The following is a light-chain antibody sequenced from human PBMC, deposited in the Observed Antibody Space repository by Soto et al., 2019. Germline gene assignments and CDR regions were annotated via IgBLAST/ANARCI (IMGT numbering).Light chain of an antibody. J-gene: IGKJ5*01. CDR2: AAS. V-gene: IGKV1-9*01. CDR1: QGISSY. CDR3: QQTYSTHPIT. Sequence: DIQLTQSPSFLSASVGDRVTITRRASQGISSYLAWYQQKPGKATKLMIYAASTLQSGVPSRFSGSGSGTAFTLTLRSLQPEDFATYYCQQTYSTHPITFGQGTRLEIK.